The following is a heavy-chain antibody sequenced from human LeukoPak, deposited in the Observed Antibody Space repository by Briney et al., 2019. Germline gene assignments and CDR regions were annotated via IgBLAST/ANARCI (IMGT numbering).Heavy chain of an antibody. J-gene: IGHJ4*02. D-gene: IGHD3-10*01. V-gene: IGHV1-8*01. CDR1: GYTFSIYD. Sequence: ASVTVSCTASGYTFSIYDINWVRHAAGQGPEWMGWMNPNSGNTAYAQNFQGRVIMTRNTSISTAYMDLSSLRFEDTAVFYCAIRTSRGGSGSSYFDSWGQGTLVTVSS. CDR2: MNPNSGNT. CDR3: AIRTSRGGSGSSYFDS.